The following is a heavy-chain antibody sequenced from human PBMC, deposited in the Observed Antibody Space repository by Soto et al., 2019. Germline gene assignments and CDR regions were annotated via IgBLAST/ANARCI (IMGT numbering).Heavy chain of an antibody. CDR1: GGYFSGYS. V-gene: IGHV4-34*01. CDR3: ARESRGPLYKYCHH. Sequence: SETLSLTFAVYGGYFSGYSWSWIRQPPGKGLEWSGEINNSGSTNYNPSLKSRVTMSVDTSKNQFSLKLTSVTAADTAVYYCARESRGPLYKYCHHWGQGALVTVSS. CDR2: INNSGST. J-gene: IGHJ1*01. D-gene: IGHD4-4*01.